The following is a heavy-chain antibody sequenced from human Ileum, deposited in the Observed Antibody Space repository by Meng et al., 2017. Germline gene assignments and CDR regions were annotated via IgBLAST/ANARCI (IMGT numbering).Heavy chain of an antibody. D-gene: IGHD3-22*01. CDR1: GFTFSSYG. Sequence: QVQLVESGGGVVQSVGSLRLSCAASGFTFSSYGMHWVRQAPGKGLEWVALMSFDGSKIFYGDSVKGRFTISRDNSKNTLYLQMNSLRAEDTAVYYCAFGVCGSNCYYLESWGQGTLVTVSS. V-gene: IGHV3-30*03. CDR3: AFGVCGSNCYYLES. J-gene: IGHJ4*02. CDR2: MSFDGSKI.